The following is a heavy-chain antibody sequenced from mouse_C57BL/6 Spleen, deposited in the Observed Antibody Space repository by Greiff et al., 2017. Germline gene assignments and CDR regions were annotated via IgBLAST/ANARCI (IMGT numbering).Heavy chain of an antibody. V-gene: IGHV2-2*01. CDR3: ARIDSSGYGGYYAMDY. D-gene: IGHD3-2*02. J-gene: IGHJ4*01. CDR1: GFSLTSYG. Sequence: VQRVESGPGLVQPSQSLSITCTVSGFSLTSYGVHWVRQSPGKGLEWLGVIWSGGSTDYNAAFISRLSISKDNSKSQVFFKMNSLQADDTAIYYCARIDSSGYGGYYAMDYWGQGTSVTVSS. CDR2: IWSGGST.